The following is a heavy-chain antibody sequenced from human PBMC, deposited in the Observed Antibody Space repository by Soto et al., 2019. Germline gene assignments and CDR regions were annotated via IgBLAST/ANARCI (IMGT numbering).Heavy chain of an antibody. CDR1: GGTFSSYT. V-gene: IGHV1-69*08. CDR3: AREGARRKDCSSSSCHRGYYYMGV. CDR2: MIPILGIA. Sequence: QVQLVQSGAEVKKPGSSVKVSCKASGGTFSSYTISWVRQAPGQGLEWMGRMIPILGIANYAQKFQGRVTITQDKPTSTAYMELSSLRSEDTAVYYCAREGARRKDCSSSSCHRGYYYMGVWGKGTTVTVSS. J-gene: IGHJ6*03. D-gene: IGHD2-2*02.